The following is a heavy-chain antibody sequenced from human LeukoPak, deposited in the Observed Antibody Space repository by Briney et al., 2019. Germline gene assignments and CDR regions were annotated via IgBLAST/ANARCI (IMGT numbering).Heavy chain of an antibody. CDR1: GGSISGYY. J-gene: IGHJ4*02. Sequence: PSETLSLTCTVSGGSISGYYWSWIRQPPGNGLEWIGYIYYSGSTNYNPSLKSRVTISVDTSKNQFSLNLSSVTAADTAVYYCARGPNYYGSGSYYRWGQGTLVTVSS. CDR3: ARGPNYYGSGSYYR. D-gene: IGHD3-10*01. CDR2: IYYSGST. V-gene: IGHV4-59*01.